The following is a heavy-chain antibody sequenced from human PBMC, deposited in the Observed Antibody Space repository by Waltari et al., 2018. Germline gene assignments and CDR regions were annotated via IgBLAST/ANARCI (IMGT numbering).Heavy chain of an antibody. J-gene: IGHJ6*03. D-gene: IGHD2-21*02. CDR2: IYYSGST. V-gene: IGHV4-59*08. CDR1: GGSISSYY. CDR3: ARTVGKGGNSGYYYYMDV. Sequence: QVQLQESGPGLVKPSETLSLTCTVSGGSISSYYWSWIRQPPGKGLEWIGYIYYSGSTNYHPALKSRVTISVDTSKNQFSLKLSSVTAADTAVYYCARTVGKGGNSGYYYYMDVWGKGTTVTISS.